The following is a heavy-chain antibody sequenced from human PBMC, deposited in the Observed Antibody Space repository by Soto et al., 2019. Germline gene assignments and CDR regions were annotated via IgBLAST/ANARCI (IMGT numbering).Heavy chain of an antibody. V-gene: IGHV3-23*01. D-gene: IGHD2-21*01. J-gene: IGHJ4*02. CDR3: AKVDSSDGPKFGY. Sequence: EVQLLESGGGLVQPGGSLRLSCAASGFTFSSYAMSWVRQAPGKGLEWVSAISGSGGSTYYADSVKGRFTISRDNSKNTLYLQLNRLRVEDTAVYYCAKVDSSDGPKFGYWGQGTLVSVSS. CDR2: ISGSGGST. CDR1: GFTFSSYA.